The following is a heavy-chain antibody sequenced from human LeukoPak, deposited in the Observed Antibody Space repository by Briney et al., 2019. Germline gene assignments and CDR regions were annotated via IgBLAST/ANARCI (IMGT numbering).Heavy chain of an antibody. CDR1: GGSISSGDYY. CDR3: AREGITMVRGVLSHYFDY. V-gene: IGHV4-30-4*01. Sequence: SETLSLTCTVSGGSISSGDYYWTWIRQPPGKGLEWIGYIYYSGTTYYNPSLKSRVTISVDMSKKQFSLKLSSVTAADTAVYYCAREGITMVRGVLSHYFDYWGQGTLVTVSS. CDR2: IYYSGTT. J-gene: IGHJ4*02. D-gene: IGHD3-10*01.